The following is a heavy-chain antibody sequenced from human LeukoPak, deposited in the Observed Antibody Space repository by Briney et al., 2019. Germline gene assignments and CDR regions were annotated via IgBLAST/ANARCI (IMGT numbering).Heavy chain of an antibody. V-gene: IGHV3-23*01. J-gene: IGHJ4*02. CDR3: AKDPFMVRGVINSFDY. D-gene: IGHD3-10*01. CDR1: GFTFSSYA. CDR2: ISGSGGST. Sequence: GGSLRLSCAASGFTFSSYAMSWVHQAPGKGLEWVSAISGSGGSTYYADSVKGRFTISRDNSKNTLYLQMNSLRAEDTAVYYCAKDPFMVRGVINSFDYWGQGTLVTVSS.